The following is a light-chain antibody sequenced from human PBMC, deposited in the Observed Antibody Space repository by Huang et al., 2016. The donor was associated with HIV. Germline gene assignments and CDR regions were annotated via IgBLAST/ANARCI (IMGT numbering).Light chain of an antibody. Sequence: DIQMTQSPSTLSTSVGDRVNITCRAIQNISDWLAWYQLRPGQAPKLLIYRSSTLGTGVPARFSGSGSGTDVTLSISSLQPDDFATYFCQHYSTHLYTFGQGTRL. CDR3: QHYSTHLYT. CDR2: RSS. J-gene: IGKJ2*01. V-gene: IGKV1-5*03. CDR1: QNISDW.